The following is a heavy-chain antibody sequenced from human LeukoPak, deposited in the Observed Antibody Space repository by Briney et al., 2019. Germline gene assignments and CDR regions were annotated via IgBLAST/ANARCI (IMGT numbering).Heavy chain of an antibody. CDR3: AGDRPRWAMDV. J-gene: IGHJ6*02. Sequence: PGGSLRLSCAASGFTFSSYAMHWVRQAPGKGLEWVAVISYDGSNKYYADSVKGRFTISRDNSKNTLYLQMNSLRAEDTAVYYCAGDRPRWAMDVWGQGTTVTVSS. CDR1: GFTFSSYA. D-gene: IGHD5-24*01. V-gene: IGHV3-30-3*01. CDR2: ISYDGSNK.